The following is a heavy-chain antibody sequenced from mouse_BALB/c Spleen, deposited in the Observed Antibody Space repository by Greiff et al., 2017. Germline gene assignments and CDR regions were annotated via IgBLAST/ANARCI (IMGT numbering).Heavy chain of an antibody. D-gene: IGHD2-12*01. V-gene: IGHV1-9*01. J-gene: IGHJ3*01. CDR1: GYTFSSYW. CDR3: ARAGKRRRVRWFAY. Sequence: QVQLQQSGAELMKPGASVKISCKATGYTFSSYWIEWVKQRPGHGLEWIGEILPGSGSTNYNEKFKGKATFTADTSSNTAYMQLSSLTSEDSAVYYCARAGKRRRVRWFAYWGQGTLVTVSA. CDR2: ILPGSGST.